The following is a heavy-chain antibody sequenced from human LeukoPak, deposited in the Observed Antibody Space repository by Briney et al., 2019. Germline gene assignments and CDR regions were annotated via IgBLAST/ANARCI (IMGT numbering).Heavy chain of an antibody. D-gene: IGHD3-22*01. V-gene: IGHV3-23*01. Sequence: GGSLRLSCAASGFTFSSYAMSWVRQATGEGLVWGSDISGKGGSTYYADAVKGRFTISRHNSNNTLYLQMNSLRAEDTAVYYCAKFHYYYSQGAFDSWGQGTMVTVSS. CDR2: ISGKGGST. J-gene: IGHJ3*02. CDR1: GFTFSSYA. CDR3: AKFHYYYSQGAFDS.